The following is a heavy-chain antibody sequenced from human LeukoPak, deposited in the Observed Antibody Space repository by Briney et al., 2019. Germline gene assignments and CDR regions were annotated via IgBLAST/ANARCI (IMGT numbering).Heavy chain of an antibody. CDR2: IYHSGST. J-gene: IGHJ6*04. D-gene: IGHD3-16*01. CDR3: ARATDYSN. V-gene: IGHV4-38-2*02. Sequence: SETLSLTCTVSGYSISSGYYWGWIRQPPGKGLEWIGSIYHSGSTYYNPSLKSRVTISVDTSKNQFSLKLSSVTAADTAVYYCARATDYSNWGKGTTVTVSS. CDR1: GYSISSGYY.